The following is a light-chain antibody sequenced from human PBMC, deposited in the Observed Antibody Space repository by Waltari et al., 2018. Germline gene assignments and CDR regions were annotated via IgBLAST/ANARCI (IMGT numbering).Light chain of an antibody. CDR1: QSISSVY. Sequence: TQSPGTLSLFPLETKTGERATLSCRASQSISSVYLAWYQQKPGQAPRLLIYGASNRANGIPDRFSGSGSGTDFTLTISRLEPEDFAVYYCQQYGTSPLYSFGQGTKLEI. CDR3: QQYGTSPLYS. J-gene: IGKJ2*01. V-gene: IGKV3-20*01. CDR2: GAS.